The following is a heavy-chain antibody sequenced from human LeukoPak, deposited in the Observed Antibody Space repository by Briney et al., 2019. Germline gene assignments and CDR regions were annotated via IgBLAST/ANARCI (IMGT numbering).Heavy chain of an antibody. Sequence: ASVKDSCKASGYTFTSNYIHWVRQAPGQGLEWMEMIYPRDGSTSYAQKFQGRVTVTRDTSTSTVHMELSGLRSEDTAVYYCARDQEGFDYWGQGTLVTVSS. CDR3: ARDQEGFDY. CDR1: GYTFTSNY. J-gene: IGHJ4*02. V-gene: IGHV1-46*01. CDR2: IYPRDGST.